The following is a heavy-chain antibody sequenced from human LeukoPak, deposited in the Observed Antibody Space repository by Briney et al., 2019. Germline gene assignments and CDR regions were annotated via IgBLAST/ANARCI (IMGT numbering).Heavy chain of an antibody. V-gene: IGHV3-48*03. D-gene: IGHD4-17*01. Sequence: GGSLRLSCAASGFTFSSYEMSWVRQAPGKGLEWVSYISSSGSTIYYADAVKGRFTISRDNAKNSLYLQMNSLRAEDTAVYYCARDRATVTTDWGQGTLVTVSS. CDR3: ARDRATVTTD. CDR1: GFTFSSYE. J-gene: IGHJ4*02. CDR2: ISSSGSTI.